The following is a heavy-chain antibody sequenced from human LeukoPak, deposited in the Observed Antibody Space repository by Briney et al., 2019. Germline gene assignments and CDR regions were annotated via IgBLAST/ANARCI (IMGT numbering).Heavy chain of an antibody. V-gene: IGHV3-30*02. D-gene: IGHD2-8*01. CDR2: IRYDGSNK. CDR3: ARKTDNGGQGDY. Sequence: PGGSLRLSCAASGFTFSSYGMHWVRQPPGKGLQWVAFIRYDGSNKYYADSVKGRFTISRDNSKNTLYLQMNSLRAEDTAVYYCARKTDNGGQGDYWGPGTLVTVSS. CDR1: GFTFSSYG. J-gene: IGHJ4*02.